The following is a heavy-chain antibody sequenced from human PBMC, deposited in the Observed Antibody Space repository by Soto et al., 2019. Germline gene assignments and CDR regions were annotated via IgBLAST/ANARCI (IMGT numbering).Heavy chain of an antibody. CDR3: SITMIVVVNRGYYGMDV. Sequence: ASEKVSCKASGYTFTSYYMHWVRQAPGQRLEWMGIINPSGGSTSYAQKFQGRVTMTRDTSTSTVYMELSSLRSEDTAVYYCSITMIVVVNRGYYGMDVWGQGTTVTVSS. V-gene: IGHV1-46*01. D-gene: IGHD3-22*01. CDR1: GYTFTSYY. J-gene: IGHJ6*02. CDR2: INPSGGST.